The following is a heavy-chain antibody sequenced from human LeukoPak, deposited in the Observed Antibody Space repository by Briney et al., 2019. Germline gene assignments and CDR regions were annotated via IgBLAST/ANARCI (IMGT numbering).Heavy chain of an antibody. J-gene: IGHJ6*02. CDR1: GYTFTSYD. Sequence: ASVKVSCKASGYTFTSYDINWVRQATGQGLEWMGWMDPNSGNTGYAQKFQGRVTMTRNTSISTAYMELSSLRSEDTAVYYCARSLPRILVVIAAGYYYGMDVWGQGTTVTVSS. D-gene: IGHD2-21*01. CDR2: MDPNSGNT. CDR3: ARSLPRILVVIAAGYYYGMDV. V-gene: IGHV1-8*01.